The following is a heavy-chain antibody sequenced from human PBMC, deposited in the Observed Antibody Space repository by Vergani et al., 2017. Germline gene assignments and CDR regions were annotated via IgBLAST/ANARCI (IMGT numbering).Heavy chain of an antibody. CDR2: ISSYNDHT. J-gene: IGHJ6*02. V-gene: IGHV1-18*01. CDR1: GYTFTSYG. CDR3: ARGGXCRGYSCNSGYGDDFYYYGMDV. Sequence: QVQLVQSGTEVRKPGASVKVSCKASGYTFTSYGLSWVRQAPGQGLEWMGWISSYNDHTNYAQKFRGRVTMTTDTSTKTAYIELRSLRSDDTAVYYCARGGXCRGYSCNSGYGDDFYYYGMDVWGQGTTVIVSS. D-gene: IGHD2-15*01.